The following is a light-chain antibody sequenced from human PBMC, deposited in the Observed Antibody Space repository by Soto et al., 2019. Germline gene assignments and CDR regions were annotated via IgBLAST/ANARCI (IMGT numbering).Light chain of an antibody. CDR1: SRDVGGYDF. CDR3: SSFVGGNIYV. J-gene: IGLJ1*01. V-gene: IGLV2-8*01. CDR2: DVS. Sequence: QSVLTQPPSASGSPGQSVTISCTGTSRDVGGYDFVAWHQQHPGKAPRLTIYDVSKRPSGVPDRFSGSKSGYTASLTVSGLQAEDEADYYCSSFVGGNIYVFGTGSKVTVL.